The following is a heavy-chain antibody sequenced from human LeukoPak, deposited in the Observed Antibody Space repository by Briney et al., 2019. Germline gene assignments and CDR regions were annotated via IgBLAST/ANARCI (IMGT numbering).Heavy chain of an antibody. J-gene: IGHJ4*02. D-gene: IGHD2-2*01. CDR1: GFTFRSYS. V-gene: IGHV3-48*02. CDR3: ARGRGEYQLHGCDY. Sequence: GGSLRLSCAASGFTFRSYSMKWVRQAPGKGLEGVSYISSSCSTIYYADSVKGRFTISRDNAKNSLYLQMNSLRDEDTAVYYCARGRGEYQLHGCDYWGQGTLVTVS. CDR2: ISSSCSTI.